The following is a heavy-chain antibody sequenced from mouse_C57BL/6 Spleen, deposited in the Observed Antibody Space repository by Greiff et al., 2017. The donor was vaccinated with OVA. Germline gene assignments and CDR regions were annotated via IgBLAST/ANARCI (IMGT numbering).Heavy chain of an antibody. Sequence: EVKLVESGGGLVKPGGSLKLSCAASGFTFSDYGMHWVRQAPEKGLEWVAYISSGSSTIYYADTVKGRFTISRDNAKNTLFLQLTSLRSEDTAMYYWARPYYYGSSYFDYWGQGTTLTVSS. V-gene: IGHV5-17*01. CDR1: GFTFSDYG. J-gene: IGHJ2*01. D-gene: IGHD1-1*01. CDR3: ARPYYYGSSYFDY. CDR2: ISSGSSTI.